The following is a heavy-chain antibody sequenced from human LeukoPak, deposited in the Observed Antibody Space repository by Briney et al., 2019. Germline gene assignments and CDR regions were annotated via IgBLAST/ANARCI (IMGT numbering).Heavy chain of an antibody. CDR2: INPNSGGT. Sequence: ASVKVSCKASGYTFTGYYMHWVRQAPGQGLEWMGWINPNSGGTNYAQKFQGRVPMTRDTSISTAYMELSRLRSDDTAVYYCARDVVRGAYFDYWGQGTLVTVSS. V-gene: IGHV1-2*02. CDR1: GYTFTGYY. D-gene: IGHD3-10*01. J-gene: IGHJ4*02. CDR3: ARDVVRGAYFDY.